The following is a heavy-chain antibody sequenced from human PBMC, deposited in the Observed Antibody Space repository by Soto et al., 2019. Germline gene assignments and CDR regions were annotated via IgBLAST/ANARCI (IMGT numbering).Heavy chain of an antibody. J-gene: IGHJ4*02. D-gene: IGHD1-1*01. Sequence: GSLRLSCTASGFTFSNYGMHWVRQARGKGLEWVAIISHDETNKYYAASVKDRFTISRDKSKNTLYLQMNSLGAEDTAVYFCAKGGGHQRYGDYWGQGT. CDR2: ISHDETNK. CDR1: GFTFSNYG. V-gene: IGHV3-30*18. CDR3: AKGGGHQRYGDY.